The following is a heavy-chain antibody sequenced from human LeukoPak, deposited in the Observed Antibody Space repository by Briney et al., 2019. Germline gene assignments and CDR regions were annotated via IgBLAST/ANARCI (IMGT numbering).Heavy chain of an antibody. V-gene: IGHV1-46*01. Sequence: GASVKVSCKASGYTFTSYYMHWVRQAPGQGLEWMGIINPSGGSTSYAQKFQGRVTMTRDTSTSTVYMGLSSLRSEDTAVYYCAGSPRYSGSYYSGDSYYFDYWGQGTLVTVSS. J-gene: IGHJ4*02. D-gene: IGHD1-26*01. CDR1: GYTFTSYY. CDR3: AGSPRYSGSYYSGDSYYFDY. CDR2: INPSGGST.